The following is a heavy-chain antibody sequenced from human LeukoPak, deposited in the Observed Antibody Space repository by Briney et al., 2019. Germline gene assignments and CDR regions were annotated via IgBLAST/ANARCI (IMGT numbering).Heavy chain of an antibody. CDR1: GFTFSSYG. V-gene: IGHV3-30*18. Sequence: PGGSLRLSCAASGFTFSSYGMHWVRQAPGKGLEWVAVISYDGSNKYYADSVKGRFTISRDNSKNTLYLQMNSLRAEDTAVYYCGKACGDSSSFDYWGQGTLVTVSS. CDR2: ISYDGSNK. D-gene: IGHD6-13*01. J-gene: IGHJ4*02. CDR3: GKACGDSSSFDY.